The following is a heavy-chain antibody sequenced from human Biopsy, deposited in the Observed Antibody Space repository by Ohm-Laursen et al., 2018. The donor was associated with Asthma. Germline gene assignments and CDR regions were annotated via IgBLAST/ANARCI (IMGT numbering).Heavy chain of an antibody. D-gene: IGHD2-2*01. J-gene: IGHJ6*02. CDR1: GFTFSSYG. V-gene: IGHV3-33*01. Sequence: SLRLSCSASGFTFSSYGMHWVRQAPGKGLEWVAVIWYDGSNKYYADSVKGRFTISRDNSKNTLYLQMNSLRAEDTAVYYCARGGLGYCSSTSCYQNYYYGMDVWGQGTLVTVSS. CDR2: IWYDGSNK. CDR3: ARGGLGYCSSTSCYQNYYYGMDV.